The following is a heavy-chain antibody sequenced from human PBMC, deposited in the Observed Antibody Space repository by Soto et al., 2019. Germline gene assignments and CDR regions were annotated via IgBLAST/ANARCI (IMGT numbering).Heavy chain of an antibody. CDR3: YSSGGY. Sequence: EVQLVESGGGLVQPGGSLRLSCAVSGFSVSHYWMSWVRQAPGKGLEWVANTKEDGSDEYYVDSVEGRFTISRDNAKNSLYLQMNSLRAEDPAVYYCYSSGGYWGQGTLVTVSS. D-gene: IGHD2-15*01. CDR2: TKEDGSDE. V-gene: IGHV3-7*01. CDR1: GFSVSHYW. J-gene: IGHJ4*02.